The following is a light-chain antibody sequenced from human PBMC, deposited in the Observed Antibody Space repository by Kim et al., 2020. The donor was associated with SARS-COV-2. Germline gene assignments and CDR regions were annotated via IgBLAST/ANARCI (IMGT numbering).Light chain of an antibody. J-gene: IGKJ1*01. Sequence: GSPGERATPPCRASQRISTNLAWFQQKPGQAPRLLISGVPTRATGVPARFSGGGSGTEFTLSISSLQSEDSAVYHCQQYHRWPLTFGLGTKVDIK. CDR2: GVP. CDR1: QRISTN. V-gene: IGKV3-15*01. CDR3: QQYHRWPLT.